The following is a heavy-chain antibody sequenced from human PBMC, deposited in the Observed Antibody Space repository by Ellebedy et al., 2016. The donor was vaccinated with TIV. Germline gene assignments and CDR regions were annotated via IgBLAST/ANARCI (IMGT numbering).Heavy chain of an antibody. CDR1: GGSVSSGSYY. J-gene: IGHJ3*02. CDR3: ARSLGAFDI. D-gene: IGHD7-27*01. V-gene: IGHV4-61*01. Sequence: SETLSLTXTVSGGSVSSGSYYWSWIRQPPGKGLEWIGYIYYSGSTNYNPSLRSRVTISVDTSKNQFSLKLSSVTAADTAVYYCARSLGAFDIWGQGTMVTASS. CDR2: IYYSGST.